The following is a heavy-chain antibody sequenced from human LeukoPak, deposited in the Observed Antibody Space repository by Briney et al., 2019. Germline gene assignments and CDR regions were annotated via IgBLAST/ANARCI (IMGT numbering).Heavy chain of an antibody. J-gene: IGHJ5*02. V-gene: IGHV4-34*01. D-gene: IGHD6-13*01. CDR2: INHSGST. Sequence: SETLSLTCAVYGGSFSGYYWSWIRQPPGKGLEWIGEINHSGSTNYNPSLKSRVTISVDTSKNQFSLKLSSVTAADTAVYYCAARGTAAAGTTSILGFDPWGQGTLVTVSS. CDR1: GGSFSGYY. CDR3: AARGTAAAGTTSILGFDP.